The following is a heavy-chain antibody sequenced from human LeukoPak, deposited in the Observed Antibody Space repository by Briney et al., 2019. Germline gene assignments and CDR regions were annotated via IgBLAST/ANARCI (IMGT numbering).Heavy chain of an antibody. D-gene: IGHD6-13*01. CDR2: IKQDGSEK. Sequence: GGSLRLSCAASGFTFSSYWMSWVRQAPGKGLEWVANIKQDGSEKYYVDSVKGRFTISRDNAKNSLYLQMNSLRAEDTAVYYCARELVSSWYYFDYWGQGTLVTVSS. J-gene: IGHJ4*02. CDR1: GFTFSSYW. V-gene: IGHV3-7*01. CDR3: ARELVSSWYYFDY.